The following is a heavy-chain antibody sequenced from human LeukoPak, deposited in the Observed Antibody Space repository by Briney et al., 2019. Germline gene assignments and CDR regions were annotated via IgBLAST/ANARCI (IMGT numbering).Heavy chain of an antibody. D-gene: IGHD6-13*01. CDR3: ARARSISSNWGIDY. CDR1: GYTFSDYV. J-gene: IGHJ4*02. V-gene: IGHV1-3*03. Sequence: ASVKVSCKASGYTFSDYVINWVRQAPGQRLEWMGWINAGNGNTKYSEGFQSRVTITRDTSASTAYMELSSLTSEDMAVYYCARARSISSNWGIDYWGQGTLVTVSS. CDR2: INAGNGNT.